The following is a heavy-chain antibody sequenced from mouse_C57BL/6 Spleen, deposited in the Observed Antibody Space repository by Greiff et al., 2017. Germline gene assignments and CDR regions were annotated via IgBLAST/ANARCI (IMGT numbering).Heavy chain of an antibody. CDR1: GYTFTTYP. CDR2: FHPYNDDT. Sequence: QVQLQQSGAELVKPGASVKMSCKASGYTFTTYPIAWMKQNPGKSLEWIGTFHPYNDDTKYNEKFKGKATLTVEKSSSTVYLELSRLKTGESAVYYCARGGKNYGSSPFAYWGQGTLVTVSA. V-gene: IGHV1-47*01. J-gene: IGHJ3*01. D-gene: IGHD1-1*01. CDR3: ARGGKNYGSSPFAY.